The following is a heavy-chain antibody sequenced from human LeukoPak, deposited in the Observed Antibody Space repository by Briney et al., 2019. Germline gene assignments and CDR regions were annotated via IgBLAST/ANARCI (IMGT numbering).Heavy chain of an antibody. CDR3: AKDRPIKGGFDP. J-gene: IGHJ5*02. V-gene: IGHV3-30*02. CDR2: MRSDGTSK. Sequence: GGSLRLSCVASGFSLTTYGMLWVRQAPGKGLQWVVFMRSDGTSKYYGDSVEGRFTISRDNSKSTLYLLMNSLSAEDTGIYYCAKDRPIKGGFDPWGQGTPVTVSS. CDR1: GFSLTTYG. D-gene: IGHD3-16*01.